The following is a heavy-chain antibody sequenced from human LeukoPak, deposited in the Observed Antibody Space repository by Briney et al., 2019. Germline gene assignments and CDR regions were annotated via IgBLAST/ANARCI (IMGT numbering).Heavy chain of an antibody. D-gene: IGHD3-3*01. CDR1: GYTFTGYY. CDR3: AREILEWLTAYYYYYGMDV. Sequence: ASVKVSCKASGYTFTGYYMHWVRQAPGQGLGWMGWINPNSGGTNYAQKFQGRVTMTRDTSISTAYMELSRLRSDDTAVYYCAREILEWLTAYYYYYGMDVWGQGTTVTVSS. CDR2: INPNSGGT. V-gene: IGHV1-2*02. J-gene: IGHJ6*02.